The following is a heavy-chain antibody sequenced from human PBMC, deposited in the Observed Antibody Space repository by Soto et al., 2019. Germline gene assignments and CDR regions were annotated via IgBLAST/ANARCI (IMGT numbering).Heavy chain of an antibody. CDR1: CGSIVSVDHS. CDR2: IYYVGSA. D-gene: IGHD2-21*01. V-gene: IGHV4-31*03. J-gene: IGHJ4*02. Sequence: LSITCPCSCGSIVSVDHSWSWIRQHPDKGLEGLGYIYYVGSAYHNPSLKSRVTISVDTSQNQFSLNLTSVTAADTAVYYWERTHKDCVMTPYVDYWGQLSMVTVSS. CDR3: ERTHKDCVMTPYVDY.